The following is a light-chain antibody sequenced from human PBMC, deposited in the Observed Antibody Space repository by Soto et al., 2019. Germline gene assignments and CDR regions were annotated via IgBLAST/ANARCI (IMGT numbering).Light chain of an antibody. CDR1: TGPVTSGYF. V-gene: IGLV7-43*01. CDR2: STN. Sequence: QTVVTQEPSLTVSPGGTVTLTCSSNTGPVTSGYFPNWVQQKPGQAPRTLIYSTNNRHSCTPARFSGSLLGGKAALTLSGVQTEDEAEYFCLLYYGGGRHWVFGGGTKLTVL. J-gene: IGLJ3*02. CDR3: LLYYGGGRHWV.